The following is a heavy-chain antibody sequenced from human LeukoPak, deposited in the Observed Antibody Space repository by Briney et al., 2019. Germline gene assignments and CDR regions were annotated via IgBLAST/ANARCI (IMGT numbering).Heavy chain of an antibody. CDR1: GFTFSSYA. CDR3: VRGSCGIYCYFDY. J-gene: IGHJ4*02. V-gene: IGHV3-30-3*01. D-gene: IGHD1-26*01. Sequence: TGGSLRLSCAASGFTFSSYAMHWVRQAPGEGLEWVAVISYDGSNKYYADSVKGRFTISRDDSKNTVYLQMNSLRAEDTAVYYCVRGSCGIYCYFDYWGQGALVTVSS. CDR2: ISYDGSNK.